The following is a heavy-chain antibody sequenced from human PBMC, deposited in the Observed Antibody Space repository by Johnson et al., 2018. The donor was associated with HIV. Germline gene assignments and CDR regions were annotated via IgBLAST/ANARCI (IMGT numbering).Heavy chain of an antibody. J-gene: IGHJ3*02. Sequence: VQLVESGGGVVQPGRSLRLSCAASGFTLSSYDMHWVRQATGKGLEWVSEIDTAGDTYYPGSVKGRFTISRDNSKNTLYLQMDSLRPEDTAVYSCAREVGARGSDAFDIWGQGTMVTVSS. CDR1: GFTLSSYD. D-gene: IGHD1-26*01. CDR2: IDTAGDT. V-gene: IGHV3-13*01. CDR3: AREVGARGSDAFDI.